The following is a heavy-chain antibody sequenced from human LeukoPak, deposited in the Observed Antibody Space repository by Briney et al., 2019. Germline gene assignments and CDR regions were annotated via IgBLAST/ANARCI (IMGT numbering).Heavy chain of an antibody. CDR3: ARLGIGVVPSAMLGDYYFDY. J-gene: IGHJ4*02. CDR2: IYYSWST. CDR1: GGSISSYY. V-gene: IGHV4-59*08. D-gene: IGHD2-2*01. Sequence: PSETLSLTCTVSGGSISSYYWSWIRQPPGKRLEWIGYIYYSWSTKYNPSLKSRVTISVDTSKNQFSLKLTSVTAADTAVYYCARLGIGVVPSAMLGDYYFDYWGQGTLVTVSS.